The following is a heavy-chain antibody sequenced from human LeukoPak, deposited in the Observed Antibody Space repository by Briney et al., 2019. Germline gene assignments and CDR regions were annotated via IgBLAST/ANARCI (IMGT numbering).Heavy chain of an antibody. CDR3: AREAYCGGDCYSGFDY. CDR2: IYDSGST. V-gene: IGHV4-59*01. CDR1: GGSISSYF. D-gene: IGHD2-21*02. Sequence: PSETLSLTCTVSGGSISSYFWSWIRQPPGKGLEWIGYIYDSGSTNYNPSLKSRVTISVDTSKNRFSLKLSSVTAADTAVYYCAREAYCGGDCYSGFDYWGQGTLVTVSS. J-gene: IGHJ4*02.